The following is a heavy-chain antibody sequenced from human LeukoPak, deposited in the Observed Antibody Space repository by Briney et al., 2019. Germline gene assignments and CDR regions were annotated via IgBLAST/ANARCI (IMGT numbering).Heavy chain of an antibody. CDR2: ISGSGGST. J-gene: IGHJ4*02. Sequence: PGASLRLSCAASGFTFSSYAVSWVRQAPGKGLEWVSAISGSGGSTYYADSVKGRFTISRDNSKNTLYLQMNSLRAEDTAVYYCAKNEGSIVVVVAASFDYWGQGTLVTVSS. CDR3: AKNEGSIVVVVAASFDY. CDR1: GFTFSSYA. D-gene: IGHD2-15*01. V-gene: IGHV3-23*01.